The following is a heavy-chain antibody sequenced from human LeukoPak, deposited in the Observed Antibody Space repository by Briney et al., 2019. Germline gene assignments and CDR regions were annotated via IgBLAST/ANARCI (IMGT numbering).Heavy chain of an antibody. J-gene: IGHJ4*02. CDR2: MNPNSGNI. V-gene: IGHV1-8*03. Sequence: ASVKVSCKASGYTFTSYDINWVRQATGQGLEWMGWMNPNSGNIGYAQKFQGRVTITRNTSISTAYMELSSLRSEDTAVYYCARGPGCISTTCPYYFDYWGQGTLVTVSS. CDR3: ARGPGCISTTCPYYFDY. D-gene: IGHD2-2*01. CDR1: GYTFTSYD.